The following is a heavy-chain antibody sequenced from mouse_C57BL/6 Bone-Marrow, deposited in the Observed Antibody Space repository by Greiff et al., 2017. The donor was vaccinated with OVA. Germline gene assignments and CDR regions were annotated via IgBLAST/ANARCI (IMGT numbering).Heavy chain of an antibody. V-gene: IGHV1-39*01. D-gene: IGHD3-2*02. J-gene: IGHJ2*01. Sequence: VHVKQSGPELVKPGASVKISCKASGYSFTDYNMNWVKQSNGKSLEWIGVINPNYGTTSYNQKFKGKATLTVDQSSSTAYMQLNSLTSEDSAVYYCARIDSSGYEGYFDYWGQGTTLTVSS. CDR3: ARIDSSGYEGYFDY. CDR2: INPNYGTT. CDR1: GYSFTDYN.